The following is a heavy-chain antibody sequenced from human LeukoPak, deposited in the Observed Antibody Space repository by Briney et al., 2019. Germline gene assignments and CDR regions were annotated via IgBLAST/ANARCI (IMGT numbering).Heavy chain of an antibody. D-gene: IGHD2-2*01. J-gene: IGHJ6*02. CDR2: IYYSGST. CDR3: AVGGYQDDYYYYYGMDV. V-gene: IGHV4-59*01. Sequence: SETLSLTCPVSGGSISSYYWSWIRQPPGKGLEGIGYIYYSGSTNYNPSLKSRVTISVDTSKNQFSLKLSSVTAADTAVYYCAVGGYQDDYYYYYGMDVWGQGTTVTVSS. CDR1: GGSISSYY.